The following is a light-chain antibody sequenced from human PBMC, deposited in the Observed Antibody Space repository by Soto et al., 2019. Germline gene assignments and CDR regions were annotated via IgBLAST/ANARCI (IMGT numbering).Light chain of an antibody. CDR2: AAS. Sequence: DIQMTQSPSSLSASVGDRVTITCRASQGISNYLAWYQQKPGKVPALLIYAASTLQSGVPSRFSGSGSGTDFTFTISSLQTEDVATYYWQKYNSAPPTCGQGTKLEIK. CDR1: QGISNY. J-gene: IGKJ2*01. V-gene: IGKV1-27*01. CDR3: QKYNSAPPT.